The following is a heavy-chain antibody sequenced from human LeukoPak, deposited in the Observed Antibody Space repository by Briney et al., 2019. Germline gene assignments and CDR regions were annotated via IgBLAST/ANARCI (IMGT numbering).Heavy chain of an antibody. J-gene: IGHJ4*02. D-gene: IGHD3-22*01. V-gene: IGHV4-31*03. CDR3: ARAIGSYYDSSGYLDY. Sequence: SQTLSLTCTVSGGSIGSGGYYWSWIRQHPGKGLEWIGYIYYSGSTYYNPSLKSRVTISVDTSKNQFSLKLSSVTAADTAVYYCARAIGSYYDSSGYLDYWGQGTLVTVSS. CDR2: IYYSGST. CDR1: GGSIGSGGYY.